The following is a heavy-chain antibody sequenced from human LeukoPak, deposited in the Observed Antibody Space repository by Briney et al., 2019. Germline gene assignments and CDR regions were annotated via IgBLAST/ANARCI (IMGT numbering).Heavy chain of an antibody. J-gene: IGHJ4*02. CDR2: ISGEGDNT. V-gene: IGHV3-23*01. CDR1: GFTFNTYA. Sequence: PGGSLRLSCAASGFTFNTYAMNWVRQAPGKGLAWVAAISGEGDNTYYADFVKGRFTISRDNSKNALYLQVNSLRAEDTAVYYCAKGSYSWKLDWDYWGQGALVTVSS. D-gene: IGHD1-26*01. CDR3: AKGSYSWKLDWDY.